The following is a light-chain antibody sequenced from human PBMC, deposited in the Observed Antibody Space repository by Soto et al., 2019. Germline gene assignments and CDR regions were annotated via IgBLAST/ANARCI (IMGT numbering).Light chain of an antibody. CDR2: GNS. J-gene: IGLJ2*01. Sequence: QSVLTQPPSVSGAPGQRVTISCTGSSSKIGAGYDVHWYQQLPGTAPKLLIYGNSNRPSGVPDRFSGSKSGTSASLAITGLQAEDEADYYCQSYDSSLSGPVFGGGTQLTVL. CDR3: QSYDSSLSGPV. V-gene: IGLV1-40*01. CDR1: SSKIGAGYD.